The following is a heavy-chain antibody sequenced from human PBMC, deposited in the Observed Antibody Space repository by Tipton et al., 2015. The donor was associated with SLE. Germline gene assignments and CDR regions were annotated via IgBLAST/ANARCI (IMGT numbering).Heavy chain of an antibody. CDR3: ARGSRATMVRGVIAGFDY. D-gene: IGHD3-10*01. Sequence: TLSLTCTVSGGSVSSGSYYWSWIRQPPGKGLEWIGYIYYSGSTNYNPSLKSRVTISVDTSKNQFSLKLSSVTAADTAVYYCARGSRATMVRGVIAGFDYWGQGTLVTVSS. CDR2: IYYSGST. CDR1: GGSVSSGSYY. J-gene: IGHJ4*02. V-gene: IGHV4-61*01.